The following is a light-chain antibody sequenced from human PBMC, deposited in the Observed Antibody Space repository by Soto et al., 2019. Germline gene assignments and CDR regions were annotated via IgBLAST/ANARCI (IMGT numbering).Light chain of an antibody. V-gene: IGKV3-15*01. CDR2: GAS. J-gene: IGKJ1*01. CDR3: QQYKDWRT. Sequence: IVMTQSPATLSVSPGARATLSCRASQTIDNKLAWYQQRPGQAPRLLIYGASIRATGIPARFSGSGSGKEFTLTSSGLQSEDFGVYYCQQYKDWRTFGQGTNVDIK. CDR1: QTIDNK.